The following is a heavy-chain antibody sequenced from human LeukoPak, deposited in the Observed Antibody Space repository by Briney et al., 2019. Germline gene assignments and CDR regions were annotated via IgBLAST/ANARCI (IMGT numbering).Heavy chain of an antibody. CDR1: GYTFTGYY. Sequence: VKVSCKASGYTFTGYYMHWVRQAPGQGLEWMGRINPNSGGTDYAQKFQGRVTMTRDTSISTAYMELSRLRSDDTAVYYCARAGLWDYSDSSGYHNGAFDVWGQGTMVTVSS. V-gene: IGHV1-2*06. CDR2: INPNSGGT. J-gene: IGHJ3*01. D-gene: IGHD3-22*01. CDR3: ARAGLWDYSDSSGYHNGAFDV.